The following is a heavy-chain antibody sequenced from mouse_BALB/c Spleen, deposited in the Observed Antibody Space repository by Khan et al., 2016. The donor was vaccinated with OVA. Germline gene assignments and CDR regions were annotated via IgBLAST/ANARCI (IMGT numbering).Heavy chain of an antibody. D-gene: IGHD1-1*01. Sequence: VQLQQSGPELVKPGASVKISCKASGYSFTSYFMTWVMQSPGKSLAWIGPIHPHFGETFYTQKFVDKATLTVDDSSSTAYMELRSLASEDSAVFYCSRNDGRDFDYWGQGTMGTVSS. CDR1: GYSFTSYF. CDR2: IHPHFGET. J-gene: IGHJ2*01. CDR3: SRNDGRDFDY. V-gene: IGHV1-20*02.